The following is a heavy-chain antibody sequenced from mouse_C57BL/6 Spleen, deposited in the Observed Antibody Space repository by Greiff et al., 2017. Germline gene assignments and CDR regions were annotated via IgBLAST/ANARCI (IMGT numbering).Heavy chain of an antibody. CDR3: ARSGYYYGSSYEAMDY. CDR1: GYTFTDHT. Sequence: QVQLQQSDAELVKPGASVKISCKVSGYTFTDHTIHWMKQRPEQGLEWIGYIYPRDGSTKYNEKFKGKATLTADKSSSTAYMQLNSLTSEDSAVYCCARSGYYYGSSYEAMDYWGQGTSVTVSS. D-gene: IGHD1-1*01. V-gene: IGHV1-78*01. J-gene: IGHJ4*01. CDR2: IYPRDGST.